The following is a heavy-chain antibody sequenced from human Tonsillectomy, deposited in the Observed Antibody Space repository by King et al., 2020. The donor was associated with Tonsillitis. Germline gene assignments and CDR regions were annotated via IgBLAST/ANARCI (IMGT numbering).Heavy chain of an antibody. CDR1: GGSISTYY. V-gene: IGHV4-59*01. CDR3: AREYWGKWAFDI. Sequence: QLQESGPGLVKPSETLSLTRTVSGGSISTYYWSWIRQPPGKGLEWIGYIYYSGSTNYNPSLKSRVTISVDTSKNQLSLKLSSVTAADTAVYFCAREYWGKWAFDIWAKGQWSPSLQ. D-gene: IGHD7-27*01. J-gene: IGHJ3*02. CDR2: IYYSGST.